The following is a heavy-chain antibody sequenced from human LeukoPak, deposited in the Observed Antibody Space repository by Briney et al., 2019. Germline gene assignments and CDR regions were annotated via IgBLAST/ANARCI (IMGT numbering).Heavy chain of an antibody. CDR3: ARTQCSRGSCYYAFDI. CDR1: GYTFTSYA. CDR2: INAGNGDT. V-gene: IGHV1-3*03. J-gene: IGHJ3*02. D-gene: IGHD2-15*01. Sequence: SVKVSCKASGYTFTSYAMHWVRQAPGQSLEWMGWINAGNGDTKYSQELQGRVTITRDTSASTAYMELSSLRSEDMAVYYCARTQCSRGSCYYAFDIWGQGTMVTVSS.